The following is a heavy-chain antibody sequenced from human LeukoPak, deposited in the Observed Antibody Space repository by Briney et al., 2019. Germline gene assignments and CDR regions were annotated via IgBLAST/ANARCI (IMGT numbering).Heavy chain of an antibody. J-gene: IGHJ6*03. CDR2: IRYDGSNR. CDR3: ARGSEGSGSYVMDV. CDR1: GFTFSSYD. V-gene: IGHV3-30*02. Sequence: GGSLRLSCAASGFTFSSYDIHWVRQAPGKGLEGVAFIRYDGSNRYYADSVKGRFTISRDNSKNTLYLQMNSLRAEDTAVYYCARGSEGSGSYVMDVWGKGTTVTVSS. D-gene: IGHD3-10*01.